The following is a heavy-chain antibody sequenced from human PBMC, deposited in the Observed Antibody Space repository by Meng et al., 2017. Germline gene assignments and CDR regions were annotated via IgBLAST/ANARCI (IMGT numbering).Heavy chain of an antibody. CDR1: GFTFRSYA. CDR2: ISYDGSNK. D-gene: IGHD5-18*01. J-gene: IGHJ4*02. Sequence: GQPCRSRRRSVAAFGFTFRSYAMHWVRQAPGKGLEWVAVISYDGSNKYYADSVKGRFTISRDNSKNTLYLQMNSLRAEDTAVYYCARVGTATYYFDYWGQGTLVTVSS. V-gene: IGHV3-30*07. CDR3: ARVGTATYYFDY.